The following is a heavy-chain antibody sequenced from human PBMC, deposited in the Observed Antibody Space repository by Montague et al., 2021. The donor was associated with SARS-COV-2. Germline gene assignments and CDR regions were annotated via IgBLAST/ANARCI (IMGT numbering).Heavy chain of an antibody. CDR2: IYYSGST. D-gene: IGHD6-6*01. J-gene: IGHJ6*02. V-gene: IGHV4-59*13. CDR3: TRVPYSSSGFFYYYYGIDV. CDR1: GGSISSYY. Sequence: SETLSLTCTVSGGSISSYYRSWIRQPPGKGPEWIGHIYYSGSTDYNPSLKSRVTISVDTSKNQFSLKLSSVTAADTAVYYCTRVPYSSSGFFYYYYGIDVWGQGTTVTVSS.